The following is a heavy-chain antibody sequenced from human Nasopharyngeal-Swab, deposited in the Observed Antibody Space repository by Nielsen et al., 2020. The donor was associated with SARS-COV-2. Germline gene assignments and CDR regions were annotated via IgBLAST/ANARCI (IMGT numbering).Heavy chain of an antibody. CDR1: GFTFSSYA. CDR2: VFSGVST. V-gene: IGHV3-66*04. D-gene: IGHD6-6*01. J-gene: IGHJ6*02. CDR3: ARPSMAARQNYYYGMDV. Sequence: GGSLRLSCAASGFTFSSYAMHWVRQAPGKGLEWVSIVFSGVSTYYADSVKGRFTISRDNSKNTLYLQMNSLRAEDTAVYYCARPSMAARQNYYYGMDVWGQGTTVTVSS.